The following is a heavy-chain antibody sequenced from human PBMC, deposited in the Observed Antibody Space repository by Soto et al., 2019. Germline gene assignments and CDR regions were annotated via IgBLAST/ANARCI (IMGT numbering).Heavy chain of an antibody. D-gene: IGHD2-2*02. CDR1: GFTFSSYD. CDR3: ARGRCSSTSCYMTEGYYYYYMDV. CDR2: IGTAGDT. J-gene: IGHJ6*03. V-gene: IGHV3-13*01. Sequence: GGSLRLSCAASGFTFSSYDMHWVRQATGKGLEWVSAIGTAGDTYYPGSVKGRFTISRENAKNSLYLQMNSLRAGDTAVYYCARGRCSSTSCYMTEGYYYYYMDVWGKGTTVTVSS.